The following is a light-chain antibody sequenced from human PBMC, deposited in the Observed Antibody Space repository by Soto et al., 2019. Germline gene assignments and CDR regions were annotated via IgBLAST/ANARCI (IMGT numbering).Light chain of an antibody. CDR1: QSVSNK. CDR2: DTS. J-gene: IGKJ5*01. Sequence: EIVMTQSPATLSVSPGERATLSCRASQSVSNKLAWYQHKPGQAPRLLIYDTSTRVAGIPARFTGSGSGTDFTLTISSLQSEDFAVYYCQQYNIWRSISFGQATRLEIK. CDR3: QQYNIWRSIS. V-gene: IGKV3-15*01.